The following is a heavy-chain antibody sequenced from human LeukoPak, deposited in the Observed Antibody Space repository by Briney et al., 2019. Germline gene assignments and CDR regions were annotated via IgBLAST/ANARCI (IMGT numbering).Heavy chain of an antibody. CDR3: AKDEEWELRGDFDY. J-gene: IGHJ4*02. CDR2: ISSSSSTI. D-gene: IGHD1-26*01. Sequence: PGGSLRLSCAASGFTFSSYSMNWVRQAPGKGLEWVSYISSSSSTIYYADSVKGRFTISRDNAKNSLYLQMNSLRAEDTAVYYCAKDEEWELRGDFDYWGQGTLVTVSS. V-gene: IGHV3-48*01. CDR1: GFTFSSYS.